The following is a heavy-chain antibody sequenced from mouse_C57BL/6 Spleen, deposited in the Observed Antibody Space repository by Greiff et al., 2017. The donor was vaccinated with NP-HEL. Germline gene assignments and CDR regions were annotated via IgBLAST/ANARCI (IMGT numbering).Heavy chain of an antibody. CDR1: GYTFTDYY. V-gene: IGHV1-76*01. J-gene: IGHJ2*01. Sequence: QVQLQQSGAELVRPGASVKLSCKASGYTFTDYYINWVKQRPGQGLEWIARIYPGSGNTYYNEKFKGKATLTAEKSSSTAYMQLSSLTSEDSAVYFCAREGFDGLFDYWGQGTTLTVSS. CDR2: IYPGSGNT. D-gene: IGHD2-3*01. CDR3: AREGFDGLFDY.